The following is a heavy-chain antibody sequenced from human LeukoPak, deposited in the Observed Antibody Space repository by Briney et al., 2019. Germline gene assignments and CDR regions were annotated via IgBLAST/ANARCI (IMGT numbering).Heavy chain of an antibody. CDR3: ARGAPGYSSSWYAY. V-gene: IGHV3-11*06. D-gene: IGHD6-13*01. Sequence: PGGSLRLSCAASGFTFSDYYMSRVRQAPGKGLEWVSYISSSSTYTNYADSVKGRFTISRDNAKNSLYLQMNSLRAEDTAVYYCARGAPGYSSSWYAYWGQGTLLTVSS. J-gene: IGHJ4*02. CDR2: ISSSSTYT. CDR1: GFTFSDYY.